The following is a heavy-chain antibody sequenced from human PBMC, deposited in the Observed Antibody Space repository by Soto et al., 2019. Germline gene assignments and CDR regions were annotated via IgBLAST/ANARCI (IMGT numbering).Heavy chain of an antibody. CDR1: GYSISSGYH. CDR2: VHYSGNT. J-gene: IGHJ5*02. Sequence: SETLSLTCTVSGYSISSGYHWAWIRQPPGKGLEWLGSVHYSGNTYYNPSLKSRLTISVDKSKNQFSLNLSSVTAADTAVYYRARQDRVVAEGRWFDPWGQGTLVTVSS. D-gene: IGHD2-15*01. V-gene: IGHV4-38-2*02. CDR3: ARQDRVVAEGRWFDP.